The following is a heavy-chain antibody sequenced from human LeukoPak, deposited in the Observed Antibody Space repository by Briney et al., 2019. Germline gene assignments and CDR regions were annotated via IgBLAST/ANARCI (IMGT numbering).Heavy chain of an antibody. CDR3: AREDSSGWYGY. Sequence: SETLSLTCTVSGGSFSSYYWSWIRQPPGKGLEWIGYIYYSGTTNYNPSLSSRVTISVDTSKNQFSLKLNSVTAADTAVYYCAREDSSGWYGYWGQGTLVTVSS. V-gene: IGHV4-59*01. CDR2: IYYSGTT. J-gene: IGHJ4*02. D-gene: IGHD6-19*01. CDR1: GGSFSSYY.